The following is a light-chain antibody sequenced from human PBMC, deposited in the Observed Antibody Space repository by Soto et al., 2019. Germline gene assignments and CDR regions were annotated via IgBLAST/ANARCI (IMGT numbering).Light chain of an antibody. CDR2: DAS. CDR1: QSVSSY. J-gene: IGKJ5*01. V-gene: IGKV3-11*01. Sequence: EIVMTQSPVTLSVSQGERATLSCRASQSVSSYLAWYQQKHGQAPRLLIYDASNRATGIPARFSGSGSGTDFTLTISSLEPEDVAVYYCQQRSNWPPITFGQGTRLEIK. CDR3: QQRSNWPPIT.